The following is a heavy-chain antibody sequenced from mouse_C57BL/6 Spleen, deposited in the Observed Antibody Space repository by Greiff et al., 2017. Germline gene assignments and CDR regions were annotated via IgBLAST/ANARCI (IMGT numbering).Heavy chain of an antibody. CDR3: ASSGSSYGFAY. V-gene: IGHV1-66*01. CDR1: GYSFTSYY. Sequence: QVQLQQSGPELVKPGASVKISCKASGYSFTSYYIHWVKQRPGQGLEWIGWIYPGSGNTKYNEKFKGKATLTADTSSSTAYMPLSSLTSEDSAVYYCASSGSSYGFAYWGQGTLVTVSA. J-gene: IGHJ3*01. D-gene: IGHD1-1*01. CDR2: IYPGSGNT.